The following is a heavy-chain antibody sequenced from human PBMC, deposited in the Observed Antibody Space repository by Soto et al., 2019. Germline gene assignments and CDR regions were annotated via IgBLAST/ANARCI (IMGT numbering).Heavy chain of an antibody. V-gene: IGHV3-33*08. J-gene: IGHJ4*02. CDR3: ARANDYGDYGIDY. CDR2: IWYDGSNK. Sequence: GGSLRLSCAASGFTFNTYWMSWVRQAPGKGLEWVVVIWYDGSNKYYADSVKGRFTISRDNSKNTLYLQMNSLRAEDTAVYYCARANDYGDYGIDYWGQGTLVTVSS. CDR1: GFTFNTYW. D-gene: IGHD4-17*01.